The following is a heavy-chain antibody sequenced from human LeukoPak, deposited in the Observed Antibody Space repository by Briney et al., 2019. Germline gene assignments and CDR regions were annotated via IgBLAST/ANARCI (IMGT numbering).Heavy chain of an antibody. CDR1: GYTFTIYA. CDR3: ARARYETRIWPKSRYDYYHYMDV. D-gene: IGHD2-15*01. Sequence: ASVTVSFKASGYTFTIYAMHWVRHAPGQRLEWMAWINAGNGNTKYSQEFQDRVTITGNTSASTVYMELSSLRSGDMAVYYCARARYETRIWPKSRYDYYHYMDVWGKGTTVTVSS. V-gene: IGHV1-3*03. CDR2: INAGNGNT. J-gene: IGHJ6*03.